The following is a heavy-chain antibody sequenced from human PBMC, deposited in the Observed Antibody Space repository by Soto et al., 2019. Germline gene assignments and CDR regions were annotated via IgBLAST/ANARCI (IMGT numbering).Heavy chain of an antibody. J-gene: IGHJ4*02. CDR3: ARMGWDSGYDPRLVFFDY. V-gene: IGHV1-69*12. CDR2: VIPIFGTA. CDR1: GGTFSSYA. D-gene: IGHD5-12*01. Sequence: QVQLVQSGAEVKKPGSSVKVSCKASGGTFSSYAISWVRQAPGQGLEWMGGVIPIFGTANYAQKFQGRVTITADESTSTAYMELSSLRSEDTAVYYCARMGWDSGYDPRLVFFDYWGQGTLVTVSS.